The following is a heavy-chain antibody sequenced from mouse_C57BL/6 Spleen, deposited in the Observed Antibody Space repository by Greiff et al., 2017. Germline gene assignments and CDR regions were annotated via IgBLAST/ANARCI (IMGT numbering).Heavy chain of an antibody. CDR3: ARHYDDYAMDY. CDR2: IHPNSGST. J-gene: IGHJ4*01. V-gene: IGHV1-64*01. Sequence: VQLQQPGAELVKPGASVKLSCKASGYTFTSYWMHWVKQRPGQGLEWIGMIHPNSGSTNYNEKFKSKATLTVDKSSSTAYMQLSSLTSEDSAVYYCARHYDDYAMDYWGQGASGTVSS. D-gene: IGHD1-1*01. CDR1: GYTFTSYW.